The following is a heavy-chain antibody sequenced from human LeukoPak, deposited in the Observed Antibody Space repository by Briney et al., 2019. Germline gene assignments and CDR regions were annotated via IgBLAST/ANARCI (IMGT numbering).Heavy chain of an antibody. CDR2: IIPIFGTA. D-gene: IGHD2-2*01. Sequence: SVKVSCKASGGTFSSYAISWVRQAPGQGLEWMGGIIPIFGTANYAQKFQGRVTITADESTSTAYMELSSLRSEDTAVYYCARDGWRYCSSTSCYEPFDYWGQGTLVTVSS. V-gene: IGHV1-69*13. CDR1: GGTFSSYA. CDR3: ARDGWRYCSSTSCYEPFDY. J-gene: IGHJ4*02.